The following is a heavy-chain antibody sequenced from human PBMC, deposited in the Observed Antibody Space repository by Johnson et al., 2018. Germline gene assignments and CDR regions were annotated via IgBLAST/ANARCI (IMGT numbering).Heavy chain of an antibody. V-gene: IGHV3-7*01. Sequence: VQLVQSGGGLVQPGGSLRLSCAASGFTFSSYWMSWVRQAPGKGLEWVANLKQDGSEKYYVDSVKGRFTISRDNAKNSLYRQMNSLGAEDTALYYCAREKAYYYYMDVWGKGTTVTVSS. CDR2: LKQDGSEK. J-gene: IGHJ6*03. CDR3: AREKAYYYYMDV. CDR1: GFTFSSYW.